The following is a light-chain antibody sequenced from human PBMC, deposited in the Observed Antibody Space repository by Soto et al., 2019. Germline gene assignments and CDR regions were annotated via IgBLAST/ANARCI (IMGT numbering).Light chain of an antibody. CDR1: NLGQRF. CDR3: QAWDSSTGV. Sequence: SYELIQPPSVAVSPGQTASITCSGANLGQRFACWYQQKTGQPTGLVIYQVNKRPSGIPERFSGSNSGNTATLTIGGTQAMDEADYYGQAWDSSTGVFGGGTKLTVL. J-gene: IGLJ3*02. V-gene: IGLV3-1*01. CDR2: QVN.